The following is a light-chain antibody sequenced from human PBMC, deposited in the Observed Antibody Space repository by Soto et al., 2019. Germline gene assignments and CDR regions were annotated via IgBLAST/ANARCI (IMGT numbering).Light chain of an antibody. CDR3: QQRSNWPPRFT. CDR1: HSVSSSY. J-gene: IGKJ1*01. CDR2: GAS. V-gene: IGKV3D-20*02. Sequence: DIVLTQSPGTLSLSLGERATLSCRASHSVSSSYLAWYQQKPGQAPRLLIYGASTRATGIPDRFSGSGSGTDFTLTISSLEPEDFAVYYCQQRSNWPPRFTFGQGTKVDIK.